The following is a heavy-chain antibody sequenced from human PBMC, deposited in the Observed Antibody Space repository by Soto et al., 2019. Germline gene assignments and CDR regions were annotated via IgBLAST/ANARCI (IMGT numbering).Heavy chain of an antibody. J-gene: IGHJ4*02. CDR1: GYTFTSYA. CDR3: ARWDFFILTGYYTPPVY. D-gene: IGHD3-9*01. Sequence: ASVKVSCKASGYTFTSYAMHWVRQAPGQRLEWMGWINAGNGNTKYSQKFQGRVTITRDTSASTAYMELSSLRSEDTAVYYCARWDFFILTGYYTPPVYSCQTTLVTDSS. CDR2: INAGNGNT. V-gene: IGHV1-3*01.